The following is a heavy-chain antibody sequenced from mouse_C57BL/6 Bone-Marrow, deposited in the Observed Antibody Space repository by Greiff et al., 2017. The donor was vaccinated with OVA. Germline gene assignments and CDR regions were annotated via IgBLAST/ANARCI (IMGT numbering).Heavy chain of an antibody. CDR3: SRDPTYGPYWYFDV. Sequence: VQLQQSGPGLVKPSQSLSLTCSVTGYSITSGYYWNWIRQFPGNKLEWMGYISYDGSNNYNPSLKNRISITRDTAKNQFFLKLNSVTTEDTATYYCSRDPTYGPYWYFDVWGTGTTVTVSS. CDR1: GYSITSGYY. D-gene: IGHD1-1*01. V-gene: IGHV3-6*01. J-gene: IGHJ1*03. CDR2: ISYDGSN.